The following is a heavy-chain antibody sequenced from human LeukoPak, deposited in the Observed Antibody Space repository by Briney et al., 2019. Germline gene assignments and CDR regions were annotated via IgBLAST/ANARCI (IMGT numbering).Heavy chain of an antibody. D-gene: IGHD3-16*02. CDR1: GFTFSSYA. CDR2: ISGGGGGT. Sequence: PGGSLRLSCAASGFTFSSYAMNWVRQAPGKGLEWVSAISGGGGGTYYSDSVKGRFTISRDNSENTLYLQMNSLRAEDTAVYYCARHDYVWGSYRHPFYDYWGQGTLVTVSS. CDR3: ARHDYVWGSYRHPFYDY. V-gene: IGHV3-23*01. J-gene: IGHJ4*02.